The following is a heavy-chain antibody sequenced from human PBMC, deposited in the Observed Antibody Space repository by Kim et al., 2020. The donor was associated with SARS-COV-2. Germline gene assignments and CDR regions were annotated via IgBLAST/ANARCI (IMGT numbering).Heavy chain of an antibody. V-gene: IGHV3-49*04. D-gene: IGHD3-10*01. CDR1: GFTFGDYA. CDR2: IRSKAYGGTT. CDR3: TRVYETGYYYYYMDV. Sequence: GGSLRLSCTASGFTFGDYAMSWVRQAPGKGLEWVGFIRSKAYGGTTEYAASVKGRFTISRDDSKSIAYLQMNSLKTEDTAVYYCTRVYETGYYYYYMDVWGKGTTVTVSS. J-gene: IGHJ6*03.